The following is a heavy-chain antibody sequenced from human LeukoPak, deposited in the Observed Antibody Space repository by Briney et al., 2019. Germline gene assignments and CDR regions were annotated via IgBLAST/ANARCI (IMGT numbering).Heavy chain of an antibody. CDR1: GFTFHIYA. CDR2: SNRRGRTT. Sequence: GGSLRLSCAASGFTFHIYAMNWVRQAPGKGLEWVSHSNRRGRTTYYADSVKGRFTISRDNAKNSLYLQMNSLRAEDTAVYYCAREGHTTGWPPFDFWGQGTLVTVSS. V-gene: IGHV3-48*03. CDR3: AREGHTTGWPPFDF. J-gene: IGHJ4*02. D-gene: IGHD6-19*01.